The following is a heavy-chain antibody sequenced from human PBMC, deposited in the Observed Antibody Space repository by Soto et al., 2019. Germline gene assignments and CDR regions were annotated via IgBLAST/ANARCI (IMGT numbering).Heavy chain of an antibody. V-gene: IGHV1-46*01. Sequence: QVQLVQSGAEVKKPGASVKVSCKASGYTFTSYYMHWVRQAPGQGLEWMGIINPSGGSTSYAQKFQGRVTMTRDTSTSTVYMELSSLRSEDTAVYYCARADIVVVVAAPYYYYGMDVWGQGTTVTVSS. CDR2: INPSGGST. CDR3: ARADIVVVVAAPYYYYGMDV. J-gene: IGHJ6*02. CDR1: GYTFTSYY. D-gene: IGHD2-15*01.